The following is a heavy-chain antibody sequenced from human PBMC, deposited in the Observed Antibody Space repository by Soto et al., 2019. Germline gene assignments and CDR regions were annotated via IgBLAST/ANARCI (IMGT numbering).Heavy chain of an antibody. CDR1: GFTFDDYA. J-gene: IGHJ6*03. CDR2: ISWNSGSI. CDR3: AKEYSSSSGYYYYYYMDV. Sequence: GGSLRLSCAASGFTFDDYAMHWVRQAPGKGLEWVSGISWNSGSIGYADSVKGRFTISRDNAKNSLYLQMNSLRAEDTALYYCAKEYSSSSGYYYYYYMDVWGKGTTVTVSS. V-gene: IGHV3-9*01. D-gene: IGHD6-6*01.